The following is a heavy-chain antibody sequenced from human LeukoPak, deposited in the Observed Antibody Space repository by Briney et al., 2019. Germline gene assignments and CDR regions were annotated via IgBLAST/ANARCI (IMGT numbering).Heavy chain of an antibody. CDR2: INQDGSQK. D-gene: IGHD4-17*01. Sequence: GGSLRLSCAVSGFTFSNYWMSWFRQAPGKGLEWVANINQDGSQKFSVDSVKGRFIISRDNAKNSLYLQMNSLRVEDTAMYYCARNWFDGDYDRFDYWGQGTLVTVSS. V-gene: IGHV3-7*03. J-gene: IGHJ4*02. CDR1: GFTFSNYW. CDR3: ARNWFDGDYDRFDY.